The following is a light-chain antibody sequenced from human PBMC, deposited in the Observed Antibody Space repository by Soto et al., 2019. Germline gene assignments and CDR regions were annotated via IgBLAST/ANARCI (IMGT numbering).Light chain of an antibody. CDR1: ERLSSVY. Sequence: EIVLTQSPGTLSLSPGERATLSCRASERLSSVYLAWYQQRPGQPPTLLIYGASNRATGIPDRFSGSGSGTDFTLIINSLEPEDVAIYYCQQYGGSPRITFGQGTRLEIK. J-gene: IGKJ5*01. CDR2: GAS. V-gene: IGKV3-20*01. CDR3: QQYGGSPRIT.